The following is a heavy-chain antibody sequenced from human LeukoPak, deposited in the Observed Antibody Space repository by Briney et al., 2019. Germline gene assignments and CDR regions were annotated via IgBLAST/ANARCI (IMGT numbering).Heavy chain of an antibody. CDR3: ARLDILTGYYALDY. V-gene: IGHV4-30-4*01. J-gene: IGHJ4*02. CDR1: GGSISSGDYY. Sequence: SETLSLACTVSGGSISSGDYYWSWLRQPPGKGLEWIGYIYYSGSTYYNPSLKSRVTISAATSKNQFSLKLSSVTAADTAVYYCARLDILTGYYALDYWGQGTLVTVSS. CDR2: IYYSGST. D-gene: IGHD3-9*01.